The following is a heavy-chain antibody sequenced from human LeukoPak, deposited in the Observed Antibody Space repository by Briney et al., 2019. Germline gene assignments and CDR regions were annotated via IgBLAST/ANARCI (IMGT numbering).Heavy chain of an antibody. D-gene: IGHD5-12*01. CDR2: SNSDGRST. CDR1: GFTVSSYW. Sequence: PGGSLRLSCAASGFTVSSYWMHWVRQAPGKGLVGVSRSNSDGRSTSYADSVKGRFTISRDNAKNTLYLQMNSLRAEDPAVYYCARGLATTHYDYWRQGTLVTVSS. CDR3: ARGLATTHYDY. V-gene: IGHV3-74*01. J-gene: IGHJ4*02.